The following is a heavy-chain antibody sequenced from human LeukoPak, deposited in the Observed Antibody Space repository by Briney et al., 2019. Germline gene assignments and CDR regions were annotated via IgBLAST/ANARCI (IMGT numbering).Heavy chain of an antibody. CDR1: GSTFSSYW. Sequence: PGGSLRLSCASSGSTFSSYWMHWVRQAPGKGLVWVSRINSDGSSTSYADSVKGRFTISRDNAKNTLYLQMNSLRAEDTAVYYCARDYYDSSGYYRNDDAFDIWGQGTMVTVS. CDR3: ARDYYDSSGYYRNDDAFDI. CDR2: INSDGSST. V-gene: IGHV3-74*01. J-gene: IGHJ3*02. D-gene: IGHD3-22*01.